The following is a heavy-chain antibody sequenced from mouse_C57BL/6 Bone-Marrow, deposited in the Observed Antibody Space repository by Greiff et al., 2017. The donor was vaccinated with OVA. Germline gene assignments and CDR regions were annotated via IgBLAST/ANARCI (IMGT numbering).Heavy chain of an antibody. Sequence: VMLVESGAELAKPGASVKLSCKASGYTFTSYWMHWVKQRPGQGLEWIGYIYPSSGYTKYNQKFKDKATLTADKSSSTAYMQLSSLTYEDSAVYYCASRYYGFAYWGQGTLVTVSA. CDR2: IYPSSGYT. V-gene: IGHV1-7*01. CDR1: GYTFTSYW. D-gene: IGHD1-1*01. J-gene: IGHJ3*01. CDR3: ASRYYGFAY.